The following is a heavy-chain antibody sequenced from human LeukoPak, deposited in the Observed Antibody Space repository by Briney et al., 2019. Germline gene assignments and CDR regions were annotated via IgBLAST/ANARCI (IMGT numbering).Heavy chain of an antibody. CDR3: ARFDYGDYVGAGDH. CDR1: GFTFSSYS. J-gene: IGHJ4*02. D-gene: IGHD4-17*01. CDR2: ISSSSSYI. V-gene: IGHV3-21*01. Sequence: PGGSLRLSCAACGFTFSSYSMNWVRQAPGKGLEWVSSISSSSSYIYYADSVKGRFTISRDNAKNTLYLQMNSLRAEDTAVYYCARFDYGDYVGAGDHWGQGTLVTVSS.